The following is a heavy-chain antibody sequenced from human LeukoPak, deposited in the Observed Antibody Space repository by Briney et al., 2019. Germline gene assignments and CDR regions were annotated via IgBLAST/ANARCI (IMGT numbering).Heavy chain of an antibody. D-gene: IGHD6-19*01. Sequence: SETLSLTCTVSGYSISSGYYWGWIRQPPGKGLEWIGSIYHSGSTYYNPSLKSRVTISVDTSKNQFSLKLSSVTAADTAVYYCARVGPNSSGWYSNWFDPWGQGTLVTVSS. V-gene: IGHV4-38-2*02. CDR2: IYHSGST. CDR3: ARVGPNSSGWYSNWFDP. CDR1: GYSISSGYY. J-gene: IGHJ5*02.